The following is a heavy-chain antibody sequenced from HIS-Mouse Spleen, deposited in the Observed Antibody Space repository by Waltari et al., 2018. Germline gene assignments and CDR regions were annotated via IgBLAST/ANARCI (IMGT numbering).Heavy chain of an antibody. CDR1: GGSISSSSYY. Sequence: QLQLQESGPGLVKPSETLSLTCTVSGGSISSSSYYWGRIRHPPGKGLEWIGSIYYRGSTYYNPSLKSRVTISVDTSKNQFSLKLSSVTAADTAVYYCAREIPYSSSWYDWYFDLWGRGTLVTVSS. D-gene: IGHD6-13*01. CDR2: IYYRGST. CDR3: AREIPYSSSWYDWYFDL. J-gene: IGHJ2*01. V-gene: IGHV4-39*07.